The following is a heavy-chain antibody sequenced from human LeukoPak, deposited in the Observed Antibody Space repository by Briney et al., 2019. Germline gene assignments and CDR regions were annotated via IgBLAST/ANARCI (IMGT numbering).Heavy chain of an antibody. CDR3: ARLREEGYSYGYVDY. Sequence: GESLKISCQGSGYSFTSYWIGWVRQMPGKGLEWMGIIYPGDSDTRYSPSFQGQVTISADKSISTPYLQWSSLKASDTAMYYCARLREEGYSYGYVDYWGQGTLVTVSS. V-gene: IGHV5-51*01. J-gene: IGHJ4*02. CDR2: IYPGDSDT. D-gene: IGHD5-18*01. CDR1: GYSFTSYW.